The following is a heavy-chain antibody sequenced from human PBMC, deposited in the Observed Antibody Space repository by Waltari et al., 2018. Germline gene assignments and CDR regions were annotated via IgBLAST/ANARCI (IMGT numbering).Heavy chain of an antibody. J-gene: IGHJ4*02. CDR1: GFTFSRCG. CDR2: VSYDGGTK. V-gene: IGHV3-30*03. D-gene: IGHD3-3*01. CDR3: AVDFWSGGDY. Sequence: QVQLVESGGGVGQPGRSLRLSCAAPGFTFSRCGMHWVRQDPGKGLEWVAVVSYDGGTKYYADSVKGRFTISRDNSQNMLYVEMNSLRPEDTAMYYCAVDFWSGGDYWGQGTLVAVSS.